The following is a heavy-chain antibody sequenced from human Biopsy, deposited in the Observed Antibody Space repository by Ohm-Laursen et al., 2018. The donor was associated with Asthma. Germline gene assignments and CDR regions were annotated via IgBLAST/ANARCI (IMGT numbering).Heavy chain of an antibody. CDR3: ARAVSSSSYWYFDL. CDR2: IYYSGRT. CDR1: GDAMSTSGSY. Sequence: PSDTLSLTCIVSGDAMSTSGSYWGWIRQSPGKGPEWIGSIYYSGRTYYNPSLESRVTISADTSKNHFSLKVTSVTAADTAVYYCARAVSSSSYWYFDLWGRGDLVTVSS. J-gene: IGHJ2*01. D-gene: IGHD6-6*01. V-gene: IGHV4-39*02.